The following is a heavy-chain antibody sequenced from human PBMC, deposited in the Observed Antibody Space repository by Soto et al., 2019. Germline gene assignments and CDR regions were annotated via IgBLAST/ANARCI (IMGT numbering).Heavy chain of an antibody. CDR1: GFTFSSYA. V-gene: IGHV3-23*01. Sequence: LRLSCAASGFTFSSYAMSWVRQAPGKGLEWVSAISGSGGSTYYADSVKGRFTISRDNSKNTLCLQMNSLRAEDTAVYYCSADPIAVAGKGPDYWGQGTLVTVSS. CDR2: ISGSGGST. D-gene: IGHD6-19*01. J-gene: IGHJ4*02. CDR3: SADPIAVAGKGPDY.